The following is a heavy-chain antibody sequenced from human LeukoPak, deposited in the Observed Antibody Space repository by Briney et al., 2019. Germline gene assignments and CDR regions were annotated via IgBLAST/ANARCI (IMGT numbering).Heavy chain of an antibody. CDR2: INPNSGGT. V-gene: IGHV1-2*02. CDR3: ARGLSAMVRDAFDI. J-gene: IGHJ3*02. Sequence: ASVKVSCKASGYTFTGYYMHWVRQAPGQGLEWMGWINPNSGGTNYAQKFQGRVIMTRDTSISTAYMELSRLRSDDTAVYYCARGLSAMVRDAFDIWGQGTMVTVSS. D-gene: IGHD3-10*01. CDR1: GYTFTGYY.